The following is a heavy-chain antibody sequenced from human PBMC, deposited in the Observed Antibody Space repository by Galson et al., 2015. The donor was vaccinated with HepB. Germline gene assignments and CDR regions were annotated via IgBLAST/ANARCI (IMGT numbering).Heavy chain of an antibody. J-gene: IGHJ6*02. Sequence: SLRLSCAASGFTFSNAWMSWVRQAPGKGLEWVGRIKSKTDGGTTDYAAPVKGRFTISRDDSKNTLYLQMNSLKTEDTAVYYCTTSPPLRYFDWLRQGYYYGMDVWGQGTTVTVSS. D-gene: IGHD3-9*01. CDR1: GFTFSNAW. CDR3: TTSPPLRYFDWLRQGYYYGMDV. CDR2: IKSKTDGGTT. V-gene: IGHV3-15*01.